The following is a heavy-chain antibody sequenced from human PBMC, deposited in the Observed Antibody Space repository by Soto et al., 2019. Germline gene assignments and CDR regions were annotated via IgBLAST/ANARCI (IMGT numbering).Heavy chain of an antibody. D-gene: IGHD3-10*01. J-gene: IGHJ4*02. V-gene: IGHV3-9*01. CDR3: AKDNGAGVRGVIGY. CDR1: GFTFDDYA. Sequence: EVQLVESGGGLVQPGRSLRLSCAASGFTFDDYAMHWVRQAPGKGLEWVSGIRWNSGSIGYADSVKGRFTISRDNAKNSLYLQMNSLRAEDTALYYCAKDNGAGVRGVIGYWGQGTLVTVSS. CDR2: IRWNSGSI.